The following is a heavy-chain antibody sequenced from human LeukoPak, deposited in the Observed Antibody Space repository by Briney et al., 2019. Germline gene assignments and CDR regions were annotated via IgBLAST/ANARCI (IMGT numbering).Heavy chain of an antibody. J-gene: IGHJ4*02. CDR3: AKTTAGYSSGRYPGWPIDY. D-gene: IGHD6-19*01. CDR2: ISGSGGDT. CDR1: GFTFRSYA. V-gene: IGHV3-23*01. Sequence: GGSLRLSCAASGFTFRSYAIYWVRPAPGKGLEWVPGISGSGGDTYFADSVKGRFTISRDNSKNTVFLQMDSLRAEDTAVYYCAKTTAGYSSGRYPGWPIDYWGQGTPVTVSS.